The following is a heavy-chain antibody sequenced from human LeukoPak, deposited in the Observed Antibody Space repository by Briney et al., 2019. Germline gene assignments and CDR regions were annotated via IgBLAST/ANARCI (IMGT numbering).Heavy chain of an antibody. CDR1: GDSMRNNDYY. J-gene: IGHJ4*02. V-gene: IGHV4-39*01. Sequence: SETLSLTCAVSGDSMRNNDYYWGWIRQSPGKGLEWIGIISYSGKTFYNPSLTSRVTISVDTSKNQFSLKLSSVTAADTAVYYCARHWARQPTTVDYWGQGTLVTVSS. CDR2: ISYSGKT. CDR3: ARHWARQPTTVDY. D-gene: IGHD1-26*01.